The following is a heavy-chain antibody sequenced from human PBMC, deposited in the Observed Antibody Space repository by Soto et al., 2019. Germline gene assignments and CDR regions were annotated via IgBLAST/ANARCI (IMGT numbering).Heavy chain of an antibody. CDR1: GGSFSGYY. CDR2: INHSGST. CDR3: ARAAIVGRTIFGVVTVLFDY. Sequence: PSETLSLTCAVYGGSFSGYYWSWIRQPPGKGLEWIGEINHSGSTNYNPSLKSRATISVDTSKNQFSLKPSSVTAADTAVYYCARAAIVGRTIFGVVTVLFDYWGQGTLVTVSS. V-gene: IGHV4-34*01. D-gene: IGHD3-3*01. J-gene: IGHJ4*02.